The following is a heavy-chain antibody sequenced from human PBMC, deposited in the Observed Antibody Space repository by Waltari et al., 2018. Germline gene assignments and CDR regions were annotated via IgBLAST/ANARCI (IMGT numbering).Heavy chain of an antibody. CDR3: ARHETTVVTPFDY. D-gene: IGHD4-17*01. CDR1: GGSISSSSYY. Sequence: QLQLQESGPGLVKPSETLSLTCTVSGGSISSSSYYWGWIRQPPGKGLEWIGSIYYSGSTYYNPSLKSRVTISVDTSKNQFSLKLSSVTTADTAVYYCARHETTVVTPFDYWGQGTLVTVSS. CDR2: IYYSGST. J-gene: IGHJ4*02. V-gene: IGHV4-39*01.